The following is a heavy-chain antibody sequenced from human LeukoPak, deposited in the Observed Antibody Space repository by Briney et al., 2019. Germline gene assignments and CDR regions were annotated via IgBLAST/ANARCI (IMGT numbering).Heavy chain of an antibody. CDR3: ARGAAGYSYG. D-gene: IGHD5-18*01. J-gene: IGHJ4*02. V-gene: IGHV4-59*01. Sequence: PSETLSLTCTVSGGSISSYYWSWIRQPPGKGLEWIGHIYYSGSTSYNPSLKSRVTISIDTSKNQFSLRLSSVTAADTAVYYCARGAAGYSYGWGQGTLVTVSS. CDR1: GGSISSYY. CDR2: IYYSGST.